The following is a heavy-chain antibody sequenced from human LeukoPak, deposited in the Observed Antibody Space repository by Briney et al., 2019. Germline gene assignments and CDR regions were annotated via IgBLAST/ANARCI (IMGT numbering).Heavy chain of an antibody. Sequence: SETLSLTCTVSGGSISSYYWSWIRQPPGKGLEWIGYIYYSGSTNYNPSLKSRVTIPVDTSKNQFSLKLSSVTAADTAVYYCARGLVAGAIDYWGQGTLVTVSS. CDR1: GGSISSYY. J-gene: IGHJ4*02. D-gene: IGHD6-19*01. V-gene: IGHV4-59*01. CDR2: IYYSGST. CDR3: ARGLVAGAIDY.